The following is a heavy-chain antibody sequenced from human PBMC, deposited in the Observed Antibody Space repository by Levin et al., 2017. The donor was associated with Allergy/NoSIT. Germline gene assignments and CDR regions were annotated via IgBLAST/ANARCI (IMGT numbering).Heavy chain of an antibody. CDR3: ADPSFGSGSYLP. D-gene: IGHD3-10*01. V-gene: IGHV3-72*01. Sequence: GSLRLSCAASGFTFSDHYMDWVRQAPGKGLEWVARVRNRANGYSTEYAASVKGRFTISRDDSKNSLYLQMNSLKTEDTAVYYCADPSFGSGSYLPWGQGTLVTVSS. J-gene: IGHJ5*02. CDR1: GFTFSDHY. CDR2: VRNRANGYST.